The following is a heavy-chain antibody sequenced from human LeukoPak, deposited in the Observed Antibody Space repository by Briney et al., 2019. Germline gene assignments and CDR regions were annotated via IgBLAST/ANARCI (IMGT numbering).Heavy chain of an antibody. CDR3: AKDPYSGYDIY. Sequence: GGSLRLSCAASGFTFSTYAMSWVRQAPGKGLEWVSTISGRGTNTYYAASVKGRFAISRDNSKNTLYLQMNSLRAEDTAIYYCAKDPYSGYDIYRGRGTLVTVSS. J-gene: IGHJ4*02. V-gene: IGHV3-23*01. CDR2: ISGRGTNT. CDR1: GFTFSTYA. D-gene: IGHD5-12*01.